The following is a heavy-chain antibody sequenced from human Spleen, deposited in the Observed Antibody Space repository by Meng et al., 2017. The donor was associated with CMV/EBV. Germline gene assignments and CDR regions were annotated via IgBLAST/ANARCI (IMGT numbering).Heavy chain of an antibody. CDR1: GVAFSDYS. V-gene: IGHV3-21*01. CDR2: TSRSSRHM. CDR3: ARSMIMYNWNDLDA. D-gene: IGHD1-1*01. Sequence: GEARKISWAAAGVAFSDYSMNWVRQAPGKGLEWVASTSRSSRHMYYAESLKGRFTISRDNAKNSFYLHMNSLRAEDTAVYYCARSMIMYNWNDLDAWGQGTLVTVSS. J-gene: IGHJ4*02.